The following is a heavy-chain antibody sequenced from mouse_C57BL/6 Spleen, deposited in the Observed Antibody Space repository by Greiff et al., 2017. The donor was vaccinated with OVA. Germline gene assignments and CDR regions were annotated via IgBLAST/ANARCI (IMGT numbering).Heavy chain of an antibody. D-gene: IGHD2-1*01. CDR3: AKRFYYGNYPYAMDY. CDR2: IWGGGST. CDR1: GFSLTSYG. Sequence: VKLMESGPGLVAPSQSLSITCTVSGFSLTSYGVDWVRQPPGKGLEWLGVIWGGGSTNYNSALMSRLSISKDNSKSQVFLKMNSLQTDDTAMYYGAKRFYYGNYPYAMDYWGQGTSVTVSS. V-gene: IGHV2-9*01. J-gene: IGHJ4*01.